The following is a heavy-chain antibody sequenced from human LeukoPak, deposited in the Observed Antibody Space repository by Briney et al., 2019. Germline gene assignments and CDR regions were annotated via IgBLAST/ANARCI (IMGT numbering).Heavy chain of an antibody. CDR1: GGSFSGYY. CDR2: INHSGST. CDR3: ARASVAAYRIDYYYMDV. V-gene: IGHV4-34*01. J-gene: IGHJ6*03. Sequence: SETLSLTCAVYGGSFSGYYWSWIGQPPGKGLEWIGEINHSGSTNYNPSLKSRVTISVDTSKNQFSLKLTSVTAADTAVYYCARASVAAYRIDYYYMDVWGKGTTVTISS. D-gene: IGHD6-19*01.